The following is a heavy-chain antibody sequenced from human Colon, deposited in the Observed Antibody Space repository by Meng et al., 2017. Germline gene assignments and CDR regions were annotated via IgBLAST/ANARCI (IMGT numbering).Heavy chain of an antibody. Sequence: VRRLRSGAAVRKPGAPVKVSCKASGYTFTSYGITWVRQAPGQGLEWMGWISTYNGKTDYAQKLQGRVTMTTDTSTSTAYMELRSLKSDDTAVYYCARLVYCGGACYSALDYWGQGTLVTVSS. CDR1: GYTFTSYG. J-gene: IGHJ4*02. V-gene: IGHV1-18*01. CDR3: ARLVYCGGACYSALDY. CDR2: ISTYNGKT. D-gene: IGHD2-21*02.